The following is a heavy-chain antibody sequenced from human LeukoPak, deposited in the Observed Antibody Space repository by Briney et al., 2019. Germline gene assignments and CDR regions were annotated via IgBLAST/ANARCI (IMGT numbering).Heavy chain of an antibody. CDR2: INTNGGST. Sequence: RGSLRLSCSDSGFTFSSYAMHWVRQAPGKGLQFVSVINTNGGSTYYSDSVKGRFTISRDNSQNTLYLQMSSLRVEDTAVYYCVTGVIVSGSYYFDFWGQGTLVTVYS. J-gene: IGHJ4*02. CDR1: GFTFSSYA. CDR3: VTGVIVSGSYYFDF. V-gene: IGHV3-64D*06. D-gene: IGHD2-21*01.